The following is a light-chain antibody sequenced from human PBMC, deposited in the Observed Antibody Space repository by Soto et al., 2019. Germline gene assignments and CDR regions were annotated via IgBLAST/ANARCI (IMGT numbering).Light chain of an antibody. Sequence: QSALTQPASVSGSPGQSVTISCTGTSSDVGRYNYVSWYQHHPGKAPKLMIYEVSNRPSGVSNRFSGSKSGNTASLTISGLQAEDEADYYCSSYRSTSAPYVFGTGTKVTVL. CDR3: SSYRSTSAPYV. CDR2: EVS. CDR1: SSDVGRYNY. J-gene: IGLJ1*01. V-gene: IGLV2-14*01.